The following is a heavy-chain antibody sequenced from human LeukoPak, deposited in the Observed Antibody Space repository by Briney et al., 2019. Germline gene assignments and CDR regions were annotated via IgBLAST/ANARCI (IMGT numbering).Heavy chain of an antibody. CDR2: INPNSGGT. CDR3: ARAVRGGATASWFDP. D-gene: IGHD1-26*01. CDR1: GYTFTGYY. Sequence: ASVKVSCKASGYTFTGYYMHWVRQAPGQGLEWMGWINPNSGGTNYAQKFQGWVTMTRDTSISTAYMELSRLRSDDTAVYYCARAVRGGATASWFDPWGQGTLVTVSS. J-gene: IGHJ5*02. V-gene: IGHV1-2*04.